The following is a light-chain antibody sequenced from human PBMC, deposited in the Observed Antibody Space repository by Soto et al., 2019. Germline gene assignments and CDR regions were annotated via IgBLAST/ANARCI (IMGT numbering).Light chain of an antibody. CDR1: SGHSNYA. J-gene: IGLJ2*01. Sequence: QSVLTQSPSASASLGASVKLTCTLSSGHSNYAIAWHQQQPEKGPRYLMELNSDGSHSKGDGIPDRFSGSSSGAERYLTISSLQSADEPAYSCQTWGTGTYVVFGGGTKLTVL. CDR3: QTWGTGTYVV. CDR2: LNSDGSH. V-gene: IGLV4-69*01.